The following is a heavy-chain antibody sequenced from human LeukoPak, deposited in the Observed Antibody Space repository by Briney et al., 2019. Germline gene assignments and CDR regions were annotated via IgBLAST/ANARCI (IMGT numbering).Heavy chain of an antibody. D-gene: IGHD2-8*01. CDR2: ISWNSGII. CDR1: GFTFDDCA. J-gene: IGHJ4*02. Sequence: PGGSLRLSCAASGFTFDDCAMHWVRQAPGRGLEWVSGISWNSGIIGYADSVKGRFTISRDNAKNSLYLQMNSLRVEDMALYYCAKGRGLMAASDDWGQGTLVTVSS. CDR3: AKGRGLMAASDD. V-gene: IGHV3-9*03.